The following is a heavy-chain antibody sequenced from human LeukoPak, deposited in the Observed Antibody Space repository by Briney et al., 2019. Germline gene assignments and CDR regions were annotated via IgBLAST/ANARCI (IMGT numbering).Heavy chain of an antibody. CDR2: INPYSGGT. J-gene: IGHJ4*02. D-gene: IGHD3-10*01. CDR3: ARVFRSYGSGSWTFGF. Sequence: ASVKVSCKASGYTFTDYYMHWVRQAPGQGLEWMGWINPYSGGTSNAQKFQGRVTMTRDTSISTAYMELSRLTSDDTAVYFCARVFRSYGSGSWTFGFWGQGTLVTVSS. CDR1: GYTFTDYY. V-gene: IGHV1-2*02.